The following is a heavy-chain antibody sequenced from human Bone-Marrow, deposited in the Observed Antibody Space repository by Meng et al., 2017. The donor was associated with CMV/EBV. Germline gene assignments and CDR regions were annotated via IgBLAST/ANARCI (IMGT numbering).Heavy chain of an antibody. CDR3: ARTRIEVEPDGRKIKYYNYGMDV. CDR2: MNPNSGNT. V-gene: IGHV1-8*01. Sequence: ASVKVSCKASGYTFTTYDINWVRQATGQGLEWMGWMNPNSGNTGYAQKFQGRVTLIRVTSISTAYMELSSLTSDDTAVYYCARTRIEVEPDGRKIKYYNYGMDVWGQGTTVTVSS. D-gene: IGHD2-2*01. J-gene: IGHJ6*02. CDR1: GYTFTTYD.